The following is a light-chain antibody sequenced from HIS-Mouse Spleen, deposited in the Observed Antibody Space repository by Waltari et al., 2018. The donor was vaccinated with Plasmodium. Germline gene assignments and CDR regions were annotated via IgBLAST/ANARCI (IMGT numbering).Light chain of an antibody. V-gene: IGLV3-10*01. CDR2: EDS. J-gene: IGLJ3*02. Sequence: SYELTQPPSVSVSPGQTARTTCSGAALPKKYAYWYQQKSGQATVLVLVEDSKRPSGIPDGFSGSSSGKMATLTISGAQVEDEADYYCYSTDSSGNHRVFGGGTKLTVL. CDR3: YSTDSSGNHRV. CDR1: ALPKKY.